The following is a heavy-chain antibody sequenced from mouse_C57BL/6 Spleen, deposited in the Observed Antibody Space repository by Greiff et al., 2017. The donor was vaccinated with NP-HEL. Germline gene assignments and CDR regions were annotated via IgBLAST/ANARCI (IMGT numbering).Heavy chain of an antibody. CDR1: GYTFTDYY. Sequence: EVQLQQSGPELVKPGASVKISCKASGYTFTDYYMNWVKQSHGKSLEWIGDINPNNGGTSYNQKFKGKATLTVDKSSSTAYMELRSLTSEDSAVYYGARSGSYDGYLYYAMDYWGQGTSVTVSS. CDR3: ARSGSYDGYLYYAMDY. D-gene: IGHD2-3*01. J-gene: IGHJ4*01. V-gene: IGHV1-26*01. CDR2: INPNNGGT.